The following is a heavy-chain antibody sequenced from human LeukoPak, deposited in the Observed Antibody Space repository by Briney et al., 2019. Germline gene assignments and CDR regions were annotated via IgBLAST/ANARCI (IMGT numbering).Heavy chain of an antibody. D-gene: IGHD3-22*01. Sequence: GGSLRLSCAASGFTFSSYSMNWVRQAPGKGLEWVSSISSSSSYIYYADSVKGRFTISRDNAKNSLYLQMNSLRAEDTAVYYCARAANYYDSSGYYGGAAFDIWGQGTMVTVSS. CDR1: GFTFSSYS. V-gene: IGHV3-21*01. CDR3: ARAANYYDSSGYYGGAAFDI. J-gene: IGHJ3*02. CDR2: ISSSSSYI.